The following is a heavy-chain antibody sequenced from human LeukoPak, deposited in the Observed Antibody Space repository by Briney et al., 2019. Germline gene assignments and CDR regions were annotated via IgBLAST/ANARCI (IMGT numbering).Heavy chain of an antibody. V-gene: IGHV4-59*01. CDR3: ARGADSSGYYSIFYFDY. D-gene: IGHD3-22*01. CDR1: GGSISSYY. CDR2: IYYSGST. J-gene: IGHJ4*02. Sequence: SETLPLTCTASGGSISSYYWNWIRQPPGKGLEWIGYIYYSGSTNYNPSLKSRVTISVDTSKNQFSLKLSSVTAADTAVYYCARGADSSGYYSIFYFDYWGQGTLVTVSS.